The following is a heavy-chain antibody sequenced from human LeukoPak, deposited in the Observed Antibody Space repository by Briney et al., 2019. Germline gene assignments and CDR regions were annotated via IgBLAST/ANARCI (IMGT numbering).Heavy chain of an antibody. D-gene: IGHD3-3*01. CDR3: ARAGVRNYDFWSGYSL. J-gene: IGHJ4*02. Sequence: ASVTVSCKASGYTFTNYGISWVRQAPGQGLEWMGWISAYNGDTNYAQNLQGRVTMTTDTSTTTAYMELRSLRSDDTAMYYCARAGVRNYDFWSGYSLWGQGTLVTVSS. CDR1: GYTFTNYG. V-gene: IGHV1-18*01. CDR2: ISAYNGDT.